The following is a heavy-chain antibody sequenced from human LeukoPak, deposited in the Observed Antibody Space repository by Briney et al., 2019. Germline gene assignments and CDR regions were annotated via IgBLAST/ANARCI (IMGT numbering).Heavy chain of an antibody. CDR3: ARGELKGYYDY. J-gene: IGHJ4*02. CDR1: GFAFSRYW. D-gene: IGHD3-10*01. V-gene: IGHV3-7*01. CDR2: MNQAGSEK. Sequence: GGSLRLSCAAPGFAFSRYWMTWVRQAPGKGLEWVANMNQAGSEKYYVDSVKGRFTISRDNAKNSLYLQVDSLRAEDTAVYYCARGELKGYYDYWGQGTLVTVSS.